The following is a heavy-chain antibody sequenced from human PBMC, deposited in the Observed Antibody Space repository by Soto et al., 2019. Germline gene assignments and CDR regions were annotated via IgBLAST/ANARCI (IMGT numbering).Heavy chain of an antibody. J-gene: IGHJ5*02. CDR3: ARDERITMVRGTIWGGWFDP. CDR1: GGSISSGGYY. Sequence: SETLSLTCTVSGGSISSGGYYWSWIRQHPGKGLEWIGYIYYSGSTYYNPSLKSRVTISVDTSKNQFSLKLSSVTAADTAVYYCARDERITMVRGTIWGGWFDPWGQGTLVTVSS. CDR2: IYYSGST. D-gene: IGHD3-10*01. V-gene: IGHV4-31*03.